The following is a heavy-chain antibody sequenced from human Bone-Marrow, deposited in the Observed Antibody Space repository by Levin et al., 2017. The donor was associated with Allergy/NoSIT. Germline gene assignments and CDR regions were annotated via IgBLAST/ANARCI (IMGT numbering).Heavy chain of an antibody. CDR1: GFSLSPSGVG. D-gene: IGHD3-3*01. CDR2: IYWNDDK. Sequence: SGPTLVKPTQTLTLTCTFSGFSLSPSGVGVGWIRQPPGKALEWLALIYWNDDKRYSPSLKSRLTITKDTSKNQVVLTMTNMDPVDTATYYCALTAGTIFGVGPRWDVWGQGTTVTVSS. V-gene: IGHV2-5*01. J-gene: IGHJ6*02. CDR3: ALTAGTIFGVGPRWDV.